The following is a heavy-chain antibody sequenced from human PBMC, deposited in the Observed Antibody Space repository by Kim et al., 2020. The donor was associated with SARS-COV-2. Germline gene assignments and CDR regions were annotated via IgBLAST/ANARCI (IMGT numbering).Heavy chain of an antibody. J-gene: IGHJ5*02. CDR3: ARDLPFDSSDYQDGNP. CDR2: IWYDGSNK. Sequence: GGSLRLSCAASGFTFSNYGMHWVRQAPGKGLEWVAVIWYDGSNKYYADSVKGRFTISRDNSKNTLYLQMNSLRAEDTALYYCARDLPFDSSDYQDGNPWGQGTLVIVSS. V-gene: IGHV3-33*01. CDR1: GFTFSNYG. D-gene: IGHD3-22*01.